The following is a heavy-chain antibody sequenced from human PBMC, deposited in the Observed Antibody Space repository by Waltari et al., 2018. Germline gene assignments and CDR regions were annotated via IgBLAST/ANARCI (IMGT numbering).Heavy chain of an antibody. V-gene: IGHV4-39*01. D-gene: IGHD6-19*01. Sequence: QLQLQESGPGLVKPSETLSHTCTVSGGSISSSSYYWGWIRQPPGKGLEWIGSIYYSGSTYYNPSLKIRVTISVDTSKSQFSLKLSSVTAADTAVYYCARQTGYSSGWYWGGFDYWGQGTLVIVSS. J-gene: IGHJ4*02. CDR2: IYYSGST. CDR1: GGSISSSSYY. CDR3: ARQTGYSSGWYWGGFDY.